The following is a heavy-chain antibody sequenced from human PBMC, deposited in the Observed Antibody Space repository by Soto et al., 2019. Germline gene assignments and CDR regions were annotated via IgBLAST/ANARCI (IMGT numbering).Heavy chain of an antibody. CDR1: GASITSDKSY. CDR2: IYNGGST. V-gene: IGHV4-30-4*01. J-gene: IGHJ4*02. CDR3: TKGPSGDKVDY. Sequence: QVQLHGSGPGLVEPSQTLSLTCTVSGASITSDKSYCWAWVRQSPEKGLEWIGHIYNGGSTNHNPSLTSRASISVDTSKNQFSLRLNSVSAADIAVYYCTKGPSGDKVDYWGQGILVTVSS. D-gene: IGHD7-27*01.